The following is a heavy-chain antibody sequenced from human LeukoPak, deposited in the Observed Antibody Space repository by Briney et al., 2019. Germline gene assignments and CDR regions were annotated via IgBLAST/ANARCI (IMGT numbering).Heavy chain of an antibody. CDR2: ISGRTGGT. J-gene: IGHJ4*02. CDR3: AKCGNSGCHLIDY. CDR1: GFTFNTNA. D-gene: IGHD5-12*01. V-gene: IGHV3-23*01. Sequence: PGGSLRLSCAASGFTFNTNAMSWVRQAPEKGLEWVSAISGRTGGTYYADSVKGRFTISRDNSKSTLYLQMDSLRAEDTAVYYCAKCGNSGCHLIDYWGQGTLVTVSS.